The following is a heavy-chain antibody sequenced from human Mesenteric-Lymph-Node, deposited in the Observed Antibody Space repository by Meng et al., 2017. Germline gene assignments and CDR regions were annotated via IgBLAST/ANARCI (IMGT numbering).Heavy chain of an antibody. CDR2: INNDGRST. CDR1: GLTCSSYV. J-gene: IGHJ4*02. CDR3: ARNYDGGVDY. D-gene: IGHD4-23*01. V-gene: IGHV3-74*01. Sequence: EVQLVESGGGLVQPGGSLRLSCAASGLTCSSYVMYWVLQDPGKGLEWVSRINNDGRSTGYADSVKGRFTISRENAKNTLYLQMNSLRAEDTAVYYCARNYDGGVDYWGQGTLVTVSS.